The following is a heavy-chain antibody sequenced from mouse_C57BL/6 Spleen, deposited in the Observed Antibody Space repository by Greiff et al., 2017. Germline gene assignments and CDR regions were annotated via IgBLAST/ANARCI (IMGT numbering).Heavy chain of an antibody. Sequence: EVQLQQSGAELVRPGASVKLSCTASGFNIKDDYMHWVKQRPEQGLEWIGWIDPENGDTEYASKFQGKATITADTSSNTAYLQLSSLTSEDTAVYYCTTCDYDGYYFDYWGQGTTLTVSS. D-gene: IGHD2-4*01. J-gene: IGHJ2*01. V-gene: IGHV14-4*01. CDR2: IDPENGDT. CDR1: GFNIKDDY. CDR3: TTCDYDGYYFDY.